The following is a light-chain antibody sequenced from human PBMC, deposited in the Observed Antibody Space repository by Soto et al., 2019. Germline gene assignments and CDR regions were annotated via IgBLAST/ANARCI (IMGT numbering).Light chain of an antibody. J-gene: IGKJ1*01. CDR2: KVS. CDR1: QSLVYSDGNTY. Sequence: DVVMTQSPLSLPVTLGQPASISCRSSQSLVYSDGNTYLNWFQQRPGQSPRRLSYKVSNRDSWVQSRVSGSGSWTDFTLTSTSLKPEEFATYYCQQSYSTPWTFGQGTKVDIK. V-gene: IGKV2-30*01. CDR3: QQSYSTPWT.